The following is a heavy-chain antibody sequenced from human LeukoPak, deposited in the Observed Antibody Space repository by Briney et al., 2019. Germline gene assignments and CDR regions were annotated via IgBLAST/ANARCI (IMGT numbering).Heavy chain of an antibody. D-gene: IGHD3-10*01. CDR3: AKFRERHPWPDFDY. CDR1: GFTFSSYA. V-gene: IGHV3-23*01. Sequence: PGVSLRLSCAASGFTFSSYAMSWVRQAPGKGLEWVSTIDRGGGNTYYADSVRGRVTIYRDNSKNTLYLQVNILTADDTAVYYCAKFRERHPWPDFDYWGQGTLVTVSS. J-gene: IGHJ4*02. CDR2: IDRGGGNT.